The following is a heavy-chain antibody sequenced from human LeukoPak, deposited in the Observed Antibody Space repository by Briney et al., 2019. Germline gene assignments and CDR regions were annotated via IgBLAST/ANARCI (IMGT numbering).Heavy chain of an antibody. J-gene: IGHJ4*02. CDR3: ARAINSVRGVILPYDY. CDR1: GGTFSSYA. V-gene: IGHV1-69*01. Sequence: SVKVSCKASGGTFSSYAISWVRQAPGQGLEWMGGIIPIFGTANYAQKFQGRVTITADESTSTAYMELSSLSSEDTAVYYCARAINSVRGVILPYDYWGQGTLVTVSS. CDR2: IIPIFGTA. D-gene: IGHD3-10*01.